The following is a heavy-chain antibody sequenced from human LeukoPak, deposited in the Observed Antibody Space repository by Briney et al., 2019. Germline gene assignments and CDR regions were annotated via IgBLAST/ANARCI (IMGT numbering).Heavy chain of an antibody. CDR3: ARLVGDIVVVPAAIGVGYYFDY. J-gene: IGHJ4*02. D-gene: IGHD2-2*01. CDR2: IYTSGST. CDR1: GGSISSSNYY. V-gene: IGHV4-61*02. Sequence: PSETLSLTCTVSGGSISSSNYYWNWIRQPAGNGLEWIGRIYTSGSTNYNPSLKSRVTISVDTSKNQFSLKLSSVTAADTAVYYCARLVGDIVVVPAAIGVGYYFDYWGQGTLVTVSS.